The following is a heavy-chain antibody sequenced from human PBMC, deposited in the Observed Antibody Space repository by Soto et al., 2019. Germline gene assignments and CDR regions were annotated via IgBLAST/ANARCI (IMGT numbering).Heavy chain of an antibody. J-gene: IGHJ4*03. CDR1: GGSVSSRFYY. V-gene: IGHV4-61*01. CDR2: IYNSVTT. D-gene: IGHD3-10*01. Sequence: SETLSLTCTVSGGSVSSRFYYYNWIRQPPGKGLEWIGYIYNSVTTNYNSSLESRVTISVDTSKNMFSLRLSSVTAADTAVYSYARAERGNYYHGHHRWGSGKMVTASS. CDR3: ARAERGNYYHGHHR.